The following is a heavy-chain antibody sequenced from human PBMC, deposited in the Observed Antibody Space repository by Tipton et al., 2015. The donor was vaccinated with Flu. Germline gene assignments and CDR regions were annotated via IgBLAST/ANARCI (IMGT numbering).Heavy chain of an antibody. Sequence: TLSLTCTVSGYSIISSSYSWGWIRQPPGKGLEWIGNMYHPGSAYYNPSLKSRVTISLDTSRNQLSLKLASVTAADTAVYYCARRDDSNYVSDPKSWFDPWGQGTLVTISS. V-gene: IGHV4-39*01. J-gene: IGHJ5*02. CDR2: MYHPGSA. CDR3: ARRDDSNYVSDPKSWFDP. CDR1: GYSIISSSYS. D-gene: IGHD4-11*01.